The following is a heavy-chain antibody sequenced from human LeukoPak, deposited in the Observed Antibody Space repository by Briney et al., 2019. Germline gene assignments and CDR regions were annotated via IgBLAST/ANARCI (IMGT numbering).Heavy chain of an antibody. V-gene: IGHV4-4*07. CDR3: ASFGYCSSTSCLAWHYYYGMDV. CDR1: GGSISSYY. CDR2: IYTSGST. J-gene: IGHJ6*02. D-gene: IGHD2-2*01. Sequence: PSETLSLTCTVSGGSISSYYWSWIRQPAGKGLEWIGRIYTSGSTNYNPSLKSRVTMSVDTSKNQFSLRLSSVTAADTAVYYCASFGYCSSTSCLAWHYYYGMDVWGQGTTVTVSS.